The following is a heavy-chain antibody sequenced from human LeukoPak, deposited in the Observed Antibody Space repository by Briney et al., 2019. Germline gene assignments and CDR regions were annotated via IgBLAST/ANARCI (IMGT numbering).Heavy chain of an antibody. CDR1: GGSISSYY. CDR3: ARDLSIVSPGYYYYGMDV. Sequence: PSETLSLTCTVSGGSISSYYWSWIRQPAGKGLEWIGRIYTSGSTNYNPSLKSRVTMSVDTSKNRFSLKLSSVTAADTAVYYCARDLSIVSPGYYYYGMDVWGQGTTVTVSS. J-gene: IGHJ6*02. V-gene: IGHV4-4*07. D-gene: IGHD3-22*01. CDR2: IYTSGST.